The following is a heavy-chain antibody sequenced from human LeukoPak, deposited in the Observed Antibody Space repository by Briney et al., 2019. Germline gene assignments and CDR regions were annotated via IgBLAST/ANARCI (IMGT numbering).Heavy chain of an antibody. CDR1: RFTLRRYA. CDR3: VKFRGIQHYNYHMDV. D-gene: IGHD3-10*01. V-gene: IGHV3-23*01. J-gene: IGHJ6*03. Sequence: GGSLRLSCAAPRFTLRRYAMSCVRQDPGKGLEWVSGLTGSGGNPYYADSVKGRFTISRDNSKNTLSLQMNSLRAEDAAVYYCVKFRGIQHYNYHMDVWGKGTSVTVS. CDR2: LTGSGGNP.